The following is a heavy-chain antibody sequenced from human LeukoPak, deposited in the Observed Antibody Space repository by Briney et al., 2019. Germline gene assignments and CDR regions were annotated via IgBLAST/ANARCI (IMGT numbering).Heavy chain of an antibody. CDR1: GFTFDDYG. D-gene: IGHD3-10*01. CDR3: ARISHGSGSYPLYYYYYYMDV. V-gene: IGHV3-20*04. CDR2: INWNGGST. J-gene: IGHJ6*03. Sequence: PGRSLRLSCAASGFTFDDYGMSWVRQAPGKGLEWVSGINWNGGSTGYADSVKGRFTISRDNAKNSLYLQMNSLRAEDTALYYCARISHGSGSYPLYYYYYYMDVWGKGTTVTVSS.